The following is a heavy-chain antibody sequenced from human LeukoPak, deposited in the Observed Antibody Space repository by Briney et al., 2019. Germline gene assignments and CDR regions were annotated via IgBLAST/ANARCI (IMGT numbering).Heavy chain of an antibody. D-gene: IGHD2-15*01. V-gene: IGHV3-30*02. CDR3: AKDLTRCSGSSCYSVFDY. Sequence: GGSLRLSCATSGFSFSSLGMHWVRQAPGKGLDWVAYIRNDASKTYYADSVKGRFSISRDNSKNTLYLQMNSLRAEDTAVYYCAKDLTRCSGSSCYSVFDYWGQGTLVTVSS. CDR2: IRNDASKT. CDR1: GFSFSSLG. J-gene: IGHJ4*02.